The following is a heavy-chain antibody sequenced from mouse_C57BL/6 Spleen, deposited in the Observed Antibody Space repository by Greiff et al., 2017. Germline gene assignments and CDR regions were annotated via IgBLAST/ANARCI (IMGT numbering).Heavy chain of an antibody. V-gene: IGHV14-2*01. CDR3: ARGYYGSRYFDY. J-gene: IGHJ2*01. CDR1: GFNIKDYY. CDR2: IDPEDGET. D-gene: IGHD1-1*01. Sequence: VHVKQSGAELVKPGASVKLSCTASGFNIKDYYMHWVKQRTEQGLEWIGRIDPEDGETKYAPKFQGKATITADTSSNTAYLQLSSLTSEDTAVYSCARGYYGSRYFDYWGQGTTLTVSS.